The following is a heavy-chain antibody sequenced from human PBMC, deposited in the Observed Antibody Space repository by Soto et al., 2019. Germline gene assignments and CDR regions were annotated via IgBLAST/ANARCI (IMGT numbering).Heavy chain of an antibody. CDR1: GFTFSSYE. CDR3: ARVWELGSVDY. D-gene: IGHD1-26*01. CDR2: ISSSGSTI. V-gene: IGHV3-48*03. Sequence: EVQLVESGGGLVQPGGSLRLSCAASGFTFSSYEMNWVRQASGKGLEWVSYISSSGSTIYYADSVKGRFTISRDNAKNSLYLQMNSLRAEDTAVYYCARVWELGSVDYWGQGTLVTVSS. J-gene: IGHJ4*02.